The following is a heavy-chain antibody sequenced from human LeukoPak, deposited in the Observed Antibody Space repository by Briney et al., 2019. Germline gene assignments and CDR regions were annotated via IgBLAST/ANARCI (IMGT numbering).Heavy chain of an antibody. D-gene: IGHD3-22*01. V-gene: IGHV3-23*01. CDR3: ARELSDYYDSSGHNDY. CDR2: ISGSGGST. Sequence: GGSLRLSCAASGFTFSSYAMSWVRQAPGKGLEWVSAISGSGGSTYYADSVKGRFTISRDNSKNTLYLQMNSLRAEDTAVYYCARELSDYYDSSGHNDYWGQGTLVTVSS. J-gene: IGHJ4*02. CDR1: GFTFSSYA.